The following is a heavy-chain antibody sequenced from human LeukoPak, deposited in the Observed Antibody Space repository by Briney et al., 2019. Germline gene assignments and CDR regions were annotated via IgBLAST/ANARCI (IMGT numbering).Heavy chain of an antibody. Sequence: ETLSLTCTVSGGSISSSSYYWGWIRQPPGKGLEWVASINPDGSQKLYVDSVKGRFTISRDNTKSSLYLQMNSLGAEDTAMYYCAKLLGTATTYDSWGQGTRVTVSS. CDR1: GGSISSSSYY. V-gene: IGHV3-7*01. J-gene: IGHJ4*02. CDR3: AKLLGTATTYDS. D-gene: IGHD5-24*01. CDR2: INPDGSQK.